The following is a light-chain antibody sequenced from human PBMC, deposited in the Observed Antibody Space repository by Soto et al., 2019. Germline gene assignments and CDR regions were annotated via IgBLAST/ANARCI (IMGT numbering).Light chain of an antibody. Sequence: EIVMTQSPATLSVSPGERATLSCRASQSVSSNLAWYQQKPGQAPRLLISGASTRATGIQARFSGSGSGTEFSLTISSVQSEDFAVYCCQQYNYWPYTFGQGTKLEIK. CDR1: QSVSSN. CDR2: GAS. CDR3: QQYNYWPYT. V-gene: IGKV3-15*01. J-gene: IGKJ2*01.